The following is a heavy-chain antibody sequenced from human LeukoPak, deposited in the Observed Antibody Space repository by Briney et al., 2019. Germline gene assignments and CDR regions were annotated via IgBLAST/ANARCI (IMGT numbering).Heavy chain of an antibody. D-gene: IGHD6-13*01. CDR1: GGSISSYY. CDR3: ARGESSGIAAAGFDY. V-gene: IGHV4-59*01. J-gene: IGHJ4*02. Sequence: PSETLSLTCTVSGGSISSYYWSWIRQPPGKGLEWIGYIYYSGSTNYNPSLKSRVTTSVDTSKNQFSLKLSSVTAADTAVYYCARGESSGIAAAGFDYWGQGTLVTVSS. CDR2: IYYSGST.